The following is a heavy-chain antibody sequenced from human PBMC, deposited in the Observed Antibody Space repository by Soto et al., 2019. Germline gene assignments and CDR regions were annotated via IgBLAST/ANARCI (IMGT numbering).Heavy chain of an antibody. V-gene: IGHV4-4*02. Sequence: QLRESGPGLVKPSGTLSLTCFVSGASISSTYWWSWVRQTPGKRLEWIGQIYHTGTTSYHPPLKYRVTISLDKSNNQFSLRLTSMTAADTAVYYCATLPPRIVVVMTDLPTWGQGTLVTVSS. CDR3: ATLPPRIVVVMTDLPT. CDR1: GASISSTYW. CDR2: IYHTGTT. D-gene: IGHD2-15*01. J-gene: IGHJ5*02.